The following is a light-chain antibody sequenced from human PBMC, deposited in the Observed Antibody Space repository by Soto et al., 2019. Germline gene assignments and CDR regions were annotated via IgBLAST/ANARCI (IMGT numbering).Light chain of an antibody. V-gene: IGLV1-40*01. CDR2: GNS. Sequence: QSVLTQPPSVSGAPGQRVTISCTGSSSNIGAGYDVHWYQQFPGTAPKLLIYGNSNRPSGVPDRFSGSKSGTSASLAITGLQAEDVADYYCQSYDSSLSGVFGSGTKVTVL. CDR3: QSYDSSLSGV. J-gene: IGLJ1*01. CDR1: SSNIGAGYD.